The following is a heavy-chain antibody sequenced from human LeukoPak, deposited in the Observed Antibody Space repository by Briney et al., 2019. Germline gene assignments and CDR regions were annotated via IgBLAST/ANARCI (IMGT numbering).Heavy chain of an antibody. J-gene: IGHJ4*02. CDR3: ARDYFKDY. CDR2: IKHDGSAK. Sequence: GGSLRLSCAASGFTFSSYAMSWVRQAPGKGLEWVAYIKHDGSAKNYVDSVKGRFTISRDNAKNSLYLQMSSLRAEDTAMYYCARDYFKDYWGQGTLATVSS. D-gene: IGHD2/OR15-2a*01. CDR1: GFTFSSYA. V-gene: IGHV3-7*01.